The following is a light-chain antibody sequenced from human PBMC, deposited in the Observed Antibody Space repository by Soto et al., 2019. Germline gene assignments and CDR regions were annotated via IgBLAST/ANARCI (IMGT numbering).Light chain of an antibody. Sequence: DTQMTQTPSSLSASVGDRVTISCRTSQTISTYLNWYQQKPGKAPKLLIYAASSLQSGVPSRFSGSGSGTDFTLTISSLQPEDFATYYCQQSVRTLTFGGGSNVDVK. CDR2: AAS. CDR3: QQSVRTLT. CDR1: QTISTY. J-gene: IGKJ4*01. V-gene: IGKV1-39*01.